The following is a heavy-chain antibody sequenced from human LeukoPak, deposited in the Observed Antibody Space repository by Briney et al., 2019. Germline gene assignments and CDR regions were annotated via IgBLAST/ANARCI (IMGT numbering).Heavy chain of an antibody. Sequence: ASVKVSCKASGYTFTGYYMHWVRQAPGQGLEWMGWINPNSGGTNYAQKFQGRVTMTRDTSISTAYMELSRLRSDDTAVYYCARDQAYGITMVRAVIISQWGQGTLVTVSS. D-gene: IGHD3-10*01. J-gene: IGHJ4*02. CDR3: ARDQAYGITMVRAVIISQ. CDR1: GYTFTGYY. CDR2: INPNSGGT. V-gene: IGHV1-2*02.